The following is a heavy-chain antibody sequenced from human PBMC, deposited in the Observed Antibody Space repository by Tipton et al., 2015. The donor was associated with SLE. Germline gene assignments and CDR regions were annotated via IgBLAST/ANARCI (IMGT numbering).Heavy chain of an antibody. CDR3: ARVAVGYDILTGYYRPFDY. CDR2: INAGNGIT. D-gene: IGHD3-9*01. CDR1: GYTFTSYA. Sequence: QSGAEVKKPGASVKVSCKASGYTFTSYAMHWVRQDPGQRLEWMGWINAGNGITKYSQKFQGRVTITRDTSASTAYMELSSLRSEGTAVYYCARVAVGYDILTGYYRPFDYWGQGTLVTVSS. V-gene: IGHV1-3*01. J-gene: IGHJ4*02.